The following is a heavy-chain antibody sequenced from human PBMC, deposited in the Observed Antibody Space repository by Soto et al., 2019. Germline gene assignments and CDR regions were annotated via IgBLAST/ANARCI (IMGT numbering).Heavy chain of an antibody. CDR1: GGSISRGGYS. CDR3: ARLTPVTADFDY. CDR2: IYDSGST. Sequence: SEALSVTCAVSGGSISRGGYSWSWIRQPPGKGLEWIGYIYDSGSTQYNPSLKSRVTISVDTSKNQFSLKLSSVTAADTAVYYCARLTPVTADFDYWGQGTLVTVSS. V-gene: IGHV4-30-4*07. J-gene: IGHJ4*02. D-gene: IGHD4-17*01.